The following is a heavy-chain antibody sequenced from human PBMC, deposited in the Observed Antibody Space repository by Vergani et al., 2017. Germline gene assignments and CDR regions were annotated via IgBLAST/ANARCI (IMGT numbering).Heavy chain of an antibody. CDR3: PRLMYRDEASTGYRLEGMDI. J-gene: IGHJ6*02. Sequence: QVQLEESGPGLVKPSETLSLTCTVSGGSFNTYYWSWIRQSPGKGLEWIGYIYSTGSTNYNPSLNSRVTMSVDTSKNQFSLKLRSVTAADTAVYFCPRLMYRDEASTGYRLEGMDIWGQGTTVTISS. D-gene: IGHD3-9*01. CDR1: GGSFNTYY. V-gene: IGHV4-59*13. CDR2: IYSTGST.